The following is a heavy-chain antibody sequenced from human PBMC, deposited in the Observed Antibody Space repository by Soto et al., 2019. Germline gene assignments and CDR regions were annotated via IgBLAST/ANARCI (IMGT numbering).Heavy chain of an antibody. J-gene: IGHJ4*02. CDR3: ARGAYSDSSSYFDS. V-gene: IGHV4-30-4*01. Sequence: QVHLQESGPGLVKPSQTLSLTCTVSGDSISSGHHYWSWIRQPPGKGPEWIGYIYYSGTTYSRPSLQSRVTISVDTSKNQFSLKLNSVTAADTAVYYCARGAYSDSSSYFDSWGQGTLVPVSS. CDR2: IYYSGTT. CDR1: GDSISSGHHY. D-gene: IGHD6-6*01.